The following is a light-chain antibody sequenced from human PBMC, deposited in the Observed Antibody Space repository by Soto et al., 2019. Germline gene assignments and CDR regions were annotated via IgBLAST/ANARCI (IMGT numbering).Light chain of an antibody. CDR2: GNN. Sequence: QSALTQPPSVSGAPGQRVTISCTGSSSNIGAGYDVHWYQQLPGTAPKLLIYGNNNRPSGVPDRFSGSKSGTSASLAITGLRAEDEADYYCHSFDSSLSGSLFGGGTKLTVL. CDR1: SSNIGAGYD. CDR3: HSFDSSLSGSL. J-gene: IGLJ2*01. V-gene: IGLV1-40*01.